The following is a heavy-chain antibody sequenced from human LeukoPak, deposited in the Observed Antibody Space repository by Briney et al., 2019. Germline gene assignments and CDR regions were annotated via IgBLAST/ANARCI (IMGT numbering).Heavy chain of an antibody. CDR3: ARAYNGYDYP. Sequence: SETLSLTCAVYGGSFSDYYWSWIRQLPGKGLEWIGEINHSGSTNYNPSLKSRVTISVDTSKNQFSLKLSSLTAADAAIYYCARAYNGYDYPWGQGTLVTVPS. CDR1: GGSFSDYY. J-gene: IGHJ5*02. V-gene: IGHV4-34*01. D-gene: IGHD5-12*01. CDR2: INHSGST.